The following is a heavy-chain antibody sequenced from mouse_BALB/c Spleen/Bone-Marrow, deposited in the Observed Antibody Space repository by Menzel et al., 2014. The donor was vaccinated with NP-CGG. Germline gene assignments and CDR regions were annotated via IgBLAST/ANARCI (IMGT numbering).Heavy chain of an antibody. V-gene: IGHV1S126*01. J-gene: IGHJ3*01. CDR1: GYTFTSYW. CDR2: IYPSDSYT. Sequence: VQRVESGAELVRPGASVKLSCKASGYTFTSYWINWVKQRPGQGLEWIGNIYPSDSYTNHNQKFKDKATLTVDKSSSTAYMQLSSPTSEDSAVYYCTRDDGSFAYWGQGTLVTVSA. D-gene: IGHD2-3*01. CDR3: TRDDGSFAY.